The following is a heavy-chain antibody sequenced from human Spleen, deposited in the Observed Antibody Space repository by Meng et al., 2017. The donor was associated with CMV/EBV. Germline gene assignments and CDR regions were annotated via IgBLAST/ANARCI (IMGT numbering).Heavy chain of an antibody. CDR2: IRYDGNNK. J-gene: IGHJ4*02. D-gene: IGHD6-19*01. V-gene: IGHV3-30*02. Sequence: GGSLRLSCAASGFTFSSYGMHWVRQAPGKGLEWVAFIRYDGNNKYYADSVKGRFTISRDNSQNTLYLQINSLRPEDTAVYWCAKEGYSSGWYFDHWGQGTLVTVSS. CDR1: GFTFSSYG. CDR3: AKEGYSSGWYFDH.